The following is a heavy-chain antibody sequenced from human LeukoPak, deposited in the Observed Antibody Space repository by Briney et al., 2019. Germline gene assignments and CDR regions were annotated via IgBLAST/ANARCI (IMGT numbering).Heavy chain of an antibody. Sequence: GGSLRLSCAASGFSFSTNPMGWVRQAPGKGLEWASAISPDKTYYADSVKGRLTISRDNYKNTVDLHMNSPRAEDTAIYYCVKEHVDRAFTRSFEIWGRGIVVTVSS. D-gene: IGHD3-3*02. V-gene: IGHV3-23*01. CDR2: ISPDKT. J-gene: IGHJ3*02. CDR1: GFSFSTNP. CDR3: VKEHVDRAFTRSFEI.